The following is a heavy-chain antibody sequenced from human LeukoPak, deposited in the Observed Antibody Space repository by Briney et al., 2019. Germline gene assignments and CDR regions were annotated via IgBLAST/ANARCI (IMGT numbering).Heavy chain of an antibody. D-gene: IGHD6-13*01. Sequence: GGSLRLSCAASEFTFSSYSMNWVRQAPGKGLEWVAVIWYDGSIKDYADSVKGRFTISRDNSKNTLYLQMHSLRVEDTDLYYCARAAPGEIPAALDYWGQGTLVTVSS. V-gene: IGHV3-33*08. CDR3: ARAAPGEIPAALDY. CDR1: EFTFSSYS. CDR2: IWYDGSIK. J-gene: IGHJ4*02.